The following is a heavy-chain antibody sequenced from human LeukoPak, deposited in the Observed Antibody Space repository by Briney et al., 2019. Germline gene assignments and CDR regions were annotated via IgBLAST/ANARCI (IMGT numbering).Heavy chain of an antibody. CDR2: IIPIFGTA. D-gene: IGHD2-2*01. J-gene: IGHJ4*02. V-gene: IGHV1-69*01. CDR1: GGTFSSYA. CDR3: ARGGIVVVPAAPYSSGWWSYFDY. Sequence: VASVTVSCKASGGTFSSYAISWVRQAPGQGLEWMGGIIPIFGTANYAQKFQGRVTITADESTSTAYMELSSLRSEDTAVYYCARGGIVVVPAAPYSSGWWSYFDYWGQGTLVTVSS.